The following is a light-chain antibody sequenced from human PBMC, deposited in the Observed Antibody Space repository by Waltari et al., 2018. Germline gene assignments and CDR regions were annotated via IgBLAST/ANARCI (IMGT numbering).Light chain of an antibody. CDR3: LQYNSYSRGT. CDR2: HAP. CDR1: QNIGNW. Sequence: DIQMTQSPPTLSASVGDTVTITCRASQNIGNWLAWYQQKPGKAPKLLIFHAPSLESEVPSRFSGSGSGPEFTLTISSLQPDDFATYYCLQYNSYSRGTFGQGTKVEIK. J-gene: IGKJ1*01. V-gene: IGKV1-5*01.